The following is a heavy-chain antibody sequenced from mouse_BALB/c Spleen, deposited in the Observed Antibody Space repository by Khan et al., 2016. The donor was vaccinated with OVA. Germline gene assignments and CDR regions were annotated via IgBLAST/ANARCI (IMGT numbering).Heavy chain of an antibody. CDR3: APAGTGDYCDY. V-gene: IGHV14-3*02. J-gene: IGHJ2*01. CDR2: IDPANDTS. Sequence: VQLQQSGAELVKPGASVKLSCTASGFNIKDTHMHWVKQRPEQGLEWIGRIDPANDTSKYDPRFQGKATITAATSSNTAYLHLSSLTSEDTAVYYCAPAGTGDYCDYWGQGTTLTVSS. CDR1: GFNIKDTH. D-gene: IGHD4-1*01.